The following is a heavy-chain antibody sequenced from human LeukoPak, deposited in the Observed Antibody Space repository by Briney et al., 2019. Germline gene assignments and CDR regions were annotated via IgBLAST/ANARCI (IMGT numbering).Heavy chain of an antibody. J-gene: IGHJ5*02. Sequence: ASVKVSCKASGYTFTGYYMHWVRQAPGQGLEWMGWINPNSGGTNYAQKLQGRVTMTRDTSISTAYMELSRLRSDDTAVYYCARLSELVVGIAAAGTVGNWFDPWGQGTLVTVSS. D-gene: IGHD6-13*01. CDR2: INPNSGGT. V-gene: IGHV1-2*02. CDR3: ARLSELVVGIAAAGTVGNWFDP. CDR1: GYTFTGYY.